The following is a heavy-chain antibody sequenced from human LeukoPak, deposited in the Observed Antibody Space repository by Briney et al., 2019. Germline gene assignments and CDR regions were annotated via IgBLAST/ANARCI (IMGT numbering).Heavy chain of an antibody. J-gene: IGHJ4*02. Sequence: SETLSLTCTVSGGSISSSSYYWGWIRQPPGKGLEWIGSIYYSGSTYYNPSPKSRVTISVDTPKNQFSLKLSSVTAADTAVYYCARGSGYSYGYEPFDYWGQGTLVTVSS. CDR2: IYYSGST. CDR1: GGSISSSSYY. D-gene: IGHD5-18*01. V-gene: IGHV4-39*07. CDR3: ARGSGYSYGYEPFDY.